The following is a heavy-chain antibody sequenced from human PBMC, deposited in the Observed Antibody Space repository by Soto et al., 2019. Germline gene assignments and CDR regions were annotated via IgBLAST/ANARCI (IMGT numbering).Heavy chain of an antibody. V-gene: IGHV1-3*01. CDR2: INAGNGNT. Sequence: ASVKVSCKASGYTFTSYAMHWVRQAPGQRLEWMGWINAGNGNTKYSQKFQGRVTITRDTSASTAYMELSSLRSEDTAVYYCAISISSRPAVAGTLGYWGQGTLVTVSS. D-gene: IGHD6-19*01. CDR3: AISISSRPAVAGTLGY. J-gene: IGHJ4*02. CDR1: GYTFTSYA.